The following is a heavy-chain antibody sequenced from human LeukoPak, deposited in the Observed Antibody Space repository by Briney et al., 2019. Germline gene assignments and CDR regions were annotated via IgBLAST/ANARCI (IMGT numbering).Heavy chain of an antibody. CDR3: AGRRGYSYGSLDY. CDR1: GGTFSSYA. J-gene: IGHJ4*02. CDR2: IIPIFGTA. Sequence: SVKVFCKASGGTFSSYAISWVRQAPGQGLEWMGGIIPIFGTANYAQKFQGRVTITADKSTSTAYMELSSLRSEDTAVYYCAGRRGYSYGSLDYWGQGTLVTVSS. V-gene: IGHV1-69*06. D-gene: IGHD5-18*01.